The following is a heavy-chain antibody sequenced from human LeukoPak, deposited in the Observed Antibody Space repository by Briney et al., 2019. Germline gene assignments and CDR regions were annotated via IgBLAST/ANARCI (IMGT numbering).Heavy chain of an antibody. CDR3: ARDTGQERGY. J-gene: IGHJ4*02. Sequence: GGSLRLSCAASGFTFSSYTMNWVRQAPGKGLEWVSSISTSGRSIYYADSVKGRFTISRDNAKNSLYLQMNSLRAEDTAVYYCARDTGQERGYWGQGTLVTVSS. D-gene: IGHD5-24*01. CDR2: ISTSGRSI. CDR1: GFTFSSYT. V-gene: IGHV3-21*01.